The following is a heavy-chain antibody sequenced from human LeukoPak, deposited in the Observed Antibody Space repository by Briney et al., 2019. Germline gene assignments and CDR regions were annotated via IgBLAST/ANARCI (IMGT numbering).Heavy chain of an antibody. V-gene: IGHV3-21*01. CDR1: GFTFSSYS. J-gene: IGHJ3*02. CDR2: ISSSSSDI. CDR3: ARDYDAFDI. Sequence: PGGSLRLSCAASGFTFSSYSMNWVRQAPGKGLECVSAISSSSSDIYYADSVKGRFTISRDNAKNSLYLQMNSLRAEVTAVYYCARDYDAFDIWGQGTMVTVSS.